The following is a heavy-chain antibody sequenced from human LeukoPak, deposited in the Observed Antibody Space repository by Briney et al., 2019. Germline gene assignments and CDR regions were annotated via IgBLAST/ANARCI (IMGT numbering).Heavy chain of an antibody. V-gene: IGHV3-7*05. CDR1: GFTFSKYW. CDR3: ATWSSGWEFDY. D-gene: IGHD6-19*01. J-gene: IGHJ4*02. Sequence: PGGSLRLSCAASGFTFSKYWMTWVRQAPGTGPQWVAHIKEDGSEKYYVDSVKGRFTISRDNAKTSVYLQLNSLRAEDTAVYYCATWSSGWEFDYWGQGTLVSVSS. CDR2: IKEDGSEK.